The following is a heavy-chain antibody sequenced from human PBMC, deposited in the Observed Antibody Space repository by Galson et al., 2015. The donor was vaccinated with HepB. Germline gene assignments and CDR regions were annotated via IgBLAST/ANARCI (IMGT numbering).Heavy chain of an antibody. Sequence: SVKVSCKASGYTFTSYGISWVRQAPGQGLEWMGWISAYNGNTNYAQKLQGRVTMTTDTSTSTAYMELRSLRSDDTAVYYCARGLDCGGDCYSDWFDPWGQGTLVTVSS. CDR2: ISAYNGNT. D-gene: IGHD2-21*01. CDR3: ARGLDCGGDCYSDWFDP. J-gene: IGHJ5*02. CDR1: GYTFTSYG. V-gene: IGHV1-18*01.